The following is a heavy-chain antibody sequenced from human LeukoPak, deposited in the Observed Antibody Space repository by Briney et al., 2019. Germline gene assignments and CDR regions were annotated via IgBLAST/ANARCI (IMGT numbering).Heavy chain of an antibody. CDR3: ARQHDSSGYYSEFDY. CDR2: INYSGST. CDR1: GGSFSGYY. D-gene: IGHD3-22*01. Sequence: SETLSLTCAVYGGSFSGYYWSWIRQPPGKGLEWIGYINYSGSTNSNPSLKSRVTISADTSKNQFSLKLSSVTAADTAVYYCARQHDSSGYYSEFDYWGQGTLVTVSS. V-gene: IGHV4-34*01. J-gene: IGHJ4*02.